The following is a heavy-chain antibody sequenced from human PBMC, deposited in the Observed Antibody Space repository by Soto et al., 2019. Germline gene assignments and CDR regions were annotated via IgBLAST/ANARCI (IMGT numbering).Heavy chain of an antibody. D-gene: IGHD3-10*01. CDR2: INAGNGNT. CDR3: ARARITMVRGVIPSDY. V-gene: IGHV1-3*01. Sequence: GASVKVSCKASGYTFTSYAMHWVRQAPGQRLEWMGWINAGNGNTKYSQKFQGRVTITRDTSASTAYMELSSLRSEDTAVYCCARARITMVRGVIPSDYWGQGTLVTVSS. CDR1: GYTFTSYA. J-gene: IGHJ4*02.